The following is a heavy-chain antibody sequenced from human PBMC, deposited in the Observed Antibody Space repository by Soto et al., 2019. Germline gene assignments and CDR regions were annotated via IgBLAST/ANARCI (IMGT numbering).Heavy chain of an antibody. D-gene: IGHD6-19*01. V-gene: IGHV3-23*01. Sequence: EVQLLESGGGLVQPGGSLRLSCAASGFTFSTNVMTWVRQAPGKGLEWVSIIDQTGDTTYYADPVKGRFTISRDNSKNTLYLQMNSLRAEDTAVYYCARKMAPGGWPFGYWGQGTLVTVSS. CDR1: GFTFSTNV. J-gene: IGHJ4*02. CDR2: IDQTGDTT. CDR3: ARKMAPGGWPFGY.